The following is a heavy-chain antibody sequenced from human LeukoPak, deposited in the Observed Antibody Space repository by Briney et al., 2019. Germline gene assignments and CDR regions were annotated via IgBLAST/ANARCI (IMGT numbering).Heavy chain of an antibody. V-gene: IGHV4-59*01. CDR3: ARRSVVGARTYYFDY. CDR2: VYHSGGT. Sequence: SETLSLTCTVSGGSISSYHWNWIRQSPGKGLEWIGYVYHSGGTNYNPSLKSRVTISLDTSENQFSVKLNSVTAADTAVYYCARRSVVGARTYYFDYWGQGTLVTVSS. CDR1: GGSISSYH. J-gene: IGHJ4*02. D-gene: IGHD2-15*01.